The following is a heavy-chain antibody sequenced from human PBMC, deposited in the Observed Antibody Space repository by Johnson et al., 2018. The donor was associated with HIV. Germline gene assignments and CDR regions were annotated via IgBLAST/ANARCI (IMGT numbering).Heavy chain of an antibody. CDR2: ISYDGSNK. D-gene: IGHD1-20*01. Sequence: QVLLVESGGGVVQPGRSLRLSCAASGFTFSSYAMHWVRQAPGKGLEWVAVISYDGSNKYYADSVKGRFTISRDNSKNTLYLQMNSLGAEDTAVYYCARDNWNEDIWGQGTMVTVSS. CDR1: GFTFSSYA. V-gene: IGHV3-30*04. J-gene: IGHJ3*02. CDR3: ARDNWNEDI.